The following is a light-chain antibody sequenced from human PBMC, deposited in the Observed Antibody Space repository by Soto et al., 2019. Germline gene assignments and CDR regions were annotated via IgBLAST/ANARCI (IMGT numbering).Light chain of an antibody. Sequence: QAALTQPASVSGSPGQSITISCPGTRSDVGGYNYVSWYQQHPGKAPKLMIYDVSNRPSGVSNRFSGSKSGNTASLTISGLQAEDEADYYCSSYTSSSTPYVFGTGTKVTVL. V-gene: IGLV2-14*01. CDR2: DVS. CDR1: RSDVGGYNY. CDR3: SSYTSSSTPYV. J-gene: IGLJ1*01.